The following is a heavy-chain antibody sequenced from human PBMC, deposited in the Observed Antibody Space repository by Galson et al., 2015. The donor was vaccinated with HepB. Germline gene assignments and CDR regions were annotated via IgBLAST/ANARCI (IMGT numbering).Heavy chain of an antibody. D-gene: IGHD3-10*01. CDR2: IDPSDSYT. J-gene: IGHJ6*02. V-gene: IGHV5-10-1*01. Sequence: QSGAEVKKPGESLRISCKGSGYSFTSYWISWVRQMPGKGLEWMGRIDPSDSYTNYSPSFQGHVTISADKSISTAYLQWSSLKASDTAMYYCARHGITMVRDYYYGMDVWGQGTTVTVSS. CDR1: GYSFTSYW. CDR3: ARHGITMVRDYYYGMDV.